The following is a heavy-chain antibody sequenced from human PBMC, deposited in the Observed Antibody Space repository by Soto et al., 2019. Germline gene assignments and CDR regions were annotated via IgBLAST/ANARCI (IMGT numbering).Heavy chain of an antibody. V-gene: IGHV4-59*01. CDR2: IYYSGST. CDR1: GGSISSYY. Sequence: KPSETLCLTCTVSGGSISSYYWSWIRQPPGKGLEWIGYIYYSGSTNYNPSLKSRVTISVDTSKNQFSLKLSSVTAADTAVYYCARGGVAGTTYTWGQGTLVTVSS. J-gene: IGHJ5*02. D-gene: IGHD6-19*01. CDR3: ARGGVAGTTYT.